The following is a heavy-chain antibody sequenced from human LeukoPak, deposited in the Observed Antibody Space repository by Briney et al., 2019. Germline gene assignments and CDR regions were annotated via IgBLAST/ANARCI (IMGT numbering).Heavy chain of an antibody. V-gene: IGHV4-59*01. CDR1: GGSISSYY. J-gene: IGHJ5*02. Sequence: SETLSLTCTVSGGSISSYYWGWIRQPPGKGLEWIGYIYYSGSTNYNPSLKSRVTISVDTSKNQFSLKLSSVTAADTAVYYCARVAAAGGYNWFDPWGQGTLVTVSS. CDR3: ARVAAAGGYNWFDP. D-gene: IGHD6-13*01. CDR2: IYYSGST.